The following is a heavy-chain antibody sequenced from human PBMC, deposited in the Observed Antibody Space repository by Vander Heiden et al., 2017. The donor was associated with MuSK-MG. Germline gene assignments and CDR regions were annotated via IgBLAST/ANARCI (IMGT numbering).Heavy chain of an antibody. CDR1: GFTFSSYS. Sequence: EVQLVESGGGLVKPGGSLRLSCAASGFTFSSYSMNWVRQAPGKGLEWVSSISSSSSYIYYADSVKGRFTISRDNAKNSLYLQMNSLRAEDTAVYYCARDRKTMIVVDDAFDIWGQGTMVTVCS. V-gene: IGHV3-21*01. D-gene: IGHD3-22*01. CDR3: ARDRKTMIVVDDAFDI. J-gene: IGHJ3*02. CDR2: ISSSSSYI.